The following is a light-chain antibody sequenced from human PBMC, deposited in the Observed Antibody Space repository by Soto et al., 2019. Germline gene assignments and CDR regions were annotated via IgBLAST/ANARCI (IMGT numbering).Light chain of an antibody. J-gene: IGKJ4*01. CDR1: QSVSNY. Sequence: EIVMTQSPATLSVSPGERATLSCRASQSVSNYLAWYQQKPGQAPRLLIYGASTRATGIPARFSGGGSETDFTLTISSLQSEDFAVYFCQQYNYWPPLTFGGGTKVEIK. V-gene: IGKV3-15*01. CDR2: GAS. CDR3: QQYNYWPPLT.